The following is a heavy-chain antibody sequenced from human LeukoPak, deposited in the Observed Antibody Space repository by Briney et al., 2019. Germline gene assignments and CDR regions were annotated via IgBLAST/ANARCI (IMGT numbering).Heavy chain of an antibody. CDR1: GGSISGYS. Sequence: SETLSLTCTVSGGSISGYSWSWIRQPAGKGLEWIGRIYTSGSTNYNPSLKSRVTISVDTSKNQFSLKLSSVTAADTAVYYCAREGYSNEFDYWGQGTLVTVSS. D-gene: IGHD4-11*01. CDR3: AREGYSNEFDY. J-gene: IGHJ4*02. CDR2: IYTSGST. V-gene: IGHV4-4*07.